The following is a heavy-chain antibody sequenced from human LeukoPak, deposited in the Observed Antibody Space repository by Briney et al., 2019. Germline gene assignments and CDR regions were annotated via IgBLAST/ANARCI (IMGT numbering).Heavy chain of an antibody. J-gene: IGHJ4*02. Sequence: GGSLRLSCAASGFTFSGSWMSWVRQAPGKGLEWVATIKGDGSGKFCVDSVKGRFAISRDDAKSSLFLQMDSLRSEDTAVYYCTKNTHDYWGQGTLVTVSS. V-gene: IGHV3-7*01. D-gene: IGHD1/OR15-1a*01. CDR3: TKNTHDY. CDR1: GFTFSGSW. CDR2: IKGDGSGK.